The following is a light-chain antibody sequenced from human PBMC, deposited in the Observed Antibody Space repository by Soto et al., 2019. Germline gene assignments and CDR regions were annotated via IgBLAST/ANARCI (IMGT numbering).Light chain of an antibody. CDR1: QYINTR. V-gene: IGKV3-11*01. Sequence: EIVLTQSPATLSSFPGDRVTLSCRASQYINTRLAWYQHRPGQAPRLLIYQTSIRAAGIPARFSGSGSGTDFTLTITSLEPEDFAVYSCQQRSNWPITFGQGTRLEIK. CDR2: QTS. CDR3: QQRSNWPIT. J-gene: IGKJ5*01.